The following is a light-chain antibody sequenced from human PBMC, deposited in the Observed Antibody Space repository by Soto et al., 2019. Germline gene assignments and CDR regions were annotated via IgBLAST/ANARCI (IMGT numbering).Light chain of an antibody. V-gene: IGLV2-8*01. CDR3: MSYAAGNRFV. J-gene: IGLJ1*01. CDR2: QVT. Sequence: QSALTQPPSASGSPGQSVTISCAGTINDVGGYNYVSWYQQHPGKVPQLMIYQVTKRPSGVPDRFSASKSDTTASLTISGLQAEDEGDYYCMSYAAGNRFVFGTGTKVTVX. CDR1: INDVGGYNY.